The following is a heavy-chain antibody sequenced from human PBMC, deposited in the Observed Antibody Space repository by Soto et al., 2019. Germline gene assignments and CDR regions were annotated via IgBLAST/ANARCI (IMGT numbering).Heavy chain of an antibody. CDR2: ISYDGSNK. J-gene: IGHJ6*02. CDR1: GFTFSSYA. Sequence: QVQLVESGGGGVQPGRSLRLSCAASGFTFSSYAMHWVRQAPGKGLEWVAFISYDGSNKYYADSVKGRFTISRDNSKNTMYLQMNSLRAEDTAVYYCASDQTGDYRYYCCYGMDVWGQGTTVTVSS. D-gene: IGHD7-27*01. V-gene: IGHV3-30-3*01. CDR3: ASDQTGDYRYYCCYGMDV.